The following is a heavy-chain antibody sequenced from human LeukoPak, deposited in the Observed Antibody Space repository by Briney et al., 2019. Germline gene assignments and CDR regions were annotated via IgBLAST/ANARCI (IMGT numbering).Heavy chain of an antibody. D-gene: IGHD3-22*01. V-gene: IGHV1-18*01. CDR3: ARRDYYDSSGYGGYFDH. CDR1: GYTFTSYA. Sequence: ASVKVSCKASGYTFTSYAISWVRQAPGQGLEWMGWISGYNGNTKYAQKVQGRVTMTTDTSTSTAYMELRSLRSDDTAVYYCARRDYYDSSGYGGYFDHWGQGTLVTVSS. CDR2: ISGYNGNT. J-gene: IGHJ4*02.